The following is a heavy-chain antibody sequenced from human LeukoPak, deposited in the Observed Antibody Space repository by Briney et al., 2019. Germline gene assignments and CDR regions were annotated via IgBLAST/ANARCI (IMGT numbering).Heavy chain of an antibody. J-gene: IGHJ4*02. CDR2: INPNSGGT. D-gene: IGHD3-10*01. CDR1: GYTFSTST. V-gene: IGHV1-2*02. Sequence: ASVKVSCKASGYTFSTSTISWVRQAPGQGLEWMGWINPNSGGTNYAQKFQGRVTMTRDTSISTAYMELSRLRSDDTAVYYCASGLRGNWGQGTLVTVSS. CDR3: ASGLRGN.